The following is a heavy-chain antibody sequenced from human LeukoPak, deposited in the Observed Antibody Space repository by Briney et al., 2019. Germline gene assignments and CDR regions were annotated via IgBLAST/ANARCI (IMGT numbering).Heavy chain of an antibody. CDR2: ISYDGSNK. CDR1: GFTFSSYG. Sequence: GGSLRLSCAASGFTFSSYGMHWVRQAPGKGLEWVAVISYDGSNKYYADSVKGRFTISRDNSKNTLYLQMNSQRAEDTAVYYCAKELQGWYFDLWGRGTLVTVSS. J-gene: IGHJ2*01. D-gene: IGHD4-11*01. V-gene: IGHV3-30*18. CDR3: AKELQGWYFDL.